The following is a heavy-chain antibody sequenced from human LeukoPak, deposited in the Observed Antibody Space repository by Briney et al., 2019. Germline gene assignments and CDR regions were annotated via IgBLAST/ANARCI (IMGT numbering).Heavy chain of an antibody. Sequence: PSETLSLTCIVSGGSISSYYWSWIRQPPGEGLEWIGYISNSGSTKYNPSLQSRVTISVDRSKNQLSLKLSSVTAADTAVYHCVRLQPNTGEWAFDIWGQGTMVSVSS. V-gene: IGHV4-59*01. CDR3: VRLQPNTGEWAFDI. CDR1: GGSISSYY. D-gene: IGHD1-1*01. CDR2: ISNSGST. J-gene: IGHJ3*02.